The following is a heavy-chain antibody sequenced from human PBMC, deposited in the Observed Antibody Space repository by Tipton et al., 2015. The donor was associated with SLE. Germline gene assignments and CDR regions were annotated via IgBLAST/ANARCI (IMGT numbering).Heavy chain of an antibody. J-gene: IGHJ4*02. Sequence: TLSLTCTVSGGSITNDAYYWSWIRQSPGKGLEWIGYIYYDGNSHYNPSLKSRLSISVDTSKNHFSLKLSSVTAADTAVYYCARTEWYQSFDYWGQGTLVTVSS. V-gene: IGHV4-31*03. CDR1: GGSITNDAYY. CDR3: ARTEWYQSFDY. D-gene: IGHD2-2*01. CDR2: IYYDGNS.